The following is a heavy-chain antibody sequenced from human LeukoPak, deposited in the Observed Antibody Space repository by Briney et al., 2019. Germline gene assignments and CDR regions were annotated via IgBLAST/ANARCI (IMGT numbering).Heavy chain of an antibody. CDR2: ISSSSSYI. CDR3: AREENYYGSGSSDPYYYYGMDV. V-gene: IGHV3-21*01. Sequence: GGSLRLPCAASGFTFSSYSMNWVRQAPGKGLEWVSSISSSSSYIYYADSVKGRFTISRDNAKNSLYLQMNSLRAEDTAVYYCAREENYYGSGSSDPYYYYGMDVWGQGTTVTVSS. CDR1: GFTFSSYS. D-gene: IGHD3-10*01. J-gene: IGHJ6*02.